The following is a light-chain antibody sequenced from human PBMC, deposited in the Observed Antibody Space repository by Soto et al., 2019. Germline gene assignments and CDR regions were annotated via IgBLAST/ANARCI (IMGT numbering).Light chain of an antibody. V-gene: IGKV1-27*01. Sequence: DIQMTQSPSSLSASVGDTVTITCRASQGISNHLAWYQQKPGKVPKLLIYAASTLQSGVPSRFSGSGSGTDFTLTISSLQPEDVATYYCQKYSSAPSLTFGGGTKVEI. CDR2: AAS. CDR1: QGISNH. CDR3: QKYSSAPSLT. J-gene: IGKJ4*01.